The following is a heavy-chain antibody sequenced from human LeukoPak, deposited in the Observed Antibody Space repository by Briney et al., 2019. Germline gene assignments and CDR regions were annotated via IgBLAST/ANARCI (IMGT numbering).Heavy chain of an antibody. CDR1: DFTFRSFS. V-gene: IGHV3-30*19. CDR3: AREYYYDSSGYPPGWFDP. D-gene: IGHD3-22*01. Sequence: AGGSLRLSCAPSDFTFRSFSMHWVRQAPGKGLEWVAVISYDGSNKYYADSVKGRFTISRDNSKNTLYLQMNSLRAEDTAVYYCAREYYYDSSGYPPGWFDPWGQGTLVTVSS. CDR2: ISYDGSNK. J-gene: IGHJ5*02.